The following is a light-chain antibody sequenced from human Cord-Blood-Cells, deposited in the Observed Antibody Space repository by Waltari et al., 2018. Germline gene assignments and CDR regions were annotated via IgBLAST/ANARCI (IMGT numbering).Light chain of an antibody. Sequence: IVLYQSPGTLSWSPGERATLSCRASQSVSSSYLAWYQQKPGQAPRLLIYGASSRATGIPDRFSGSGSGTDFTLTISRLEPEDFAVYYCQQYGSSPLTFGGGTKVEIK. CDR3: QQYGSSPLT. CDR2: GAS. V-gene: IGKV3-20*01. CDR1: QSVSSSY. J-gene: IGKJ4*01.